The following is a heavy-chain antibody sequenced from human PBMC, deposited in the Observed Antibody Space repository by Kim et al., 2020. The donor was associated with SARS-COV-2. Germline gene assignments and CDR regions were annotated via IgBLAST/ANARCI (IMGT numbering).Heavy chain of an antibody. J-gene: IGHJ4*02. Sequence: GGSLRLSCAASGFTFSDYAIHWVRRAPGMGLQYVSATARGGDGSFYADSVKDRFSISRDNSKNTLFLQMSGLRIEDTATYYCVRYGRNYGAVHWCQGTLVSVS. CDR1: GFTFSDYA. CDR2: TARGGDGS. D-gene: IGHD3-10*01. V-gene: IGHV3-64D*06. CDR3: VRYGRNYGAVH.